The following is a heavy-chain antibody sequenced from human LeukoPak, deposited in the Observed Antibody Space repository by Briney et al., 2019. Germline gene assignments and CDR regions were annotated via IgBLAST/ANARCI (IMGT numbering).Heavy chain of an antibody. V-gene: IGHV4-59*01. CDR1: GGSISSYY. CDR2: IYYSGST. J-gene: IGHJ4*02. Sequence: SEPLSLTCTVSGGSISSYYWSWIRQPPGKGLEWIGYIYYSGSTNYNPSLKSRVTISVDTSKNQFSLKLSSVTAADTAVYYCARGGPVWYFDYWGQGTLVTVSS. CDR3: ARGGPVWYFDY. D-gene: IGHD2-21*01.